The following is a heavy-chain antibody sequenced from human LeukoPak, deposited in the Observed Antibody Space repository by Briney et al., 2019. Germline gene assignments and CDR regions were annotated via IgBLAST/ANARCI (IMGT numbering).Heavy chain of an antibody. CDR2: IYYSGST. J-gene: IGHJ6*03. Sequence: NPSETLSLTCTVSGGSISSGGYYWSWMRQHPGKGLEWIGYIYYSGSTYYNPSLKSRVTVSVDTSKNQFSLKLSSVTAEDTAVYYCARGLDSSIAARTGYYYYYMDVWGKRTTVTVSS. V-gene: IGHV4-31*03. D-gene: IGHD6-6*01. CDR3: ARGLDSSIAARTGYYYYYMDV. CDR1: GGSISSGGYY.